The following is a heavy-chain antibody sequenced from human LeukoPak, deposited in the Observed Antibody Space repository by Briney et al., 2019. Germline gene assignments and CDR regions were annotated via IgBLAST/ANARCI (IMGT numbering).Heavy chain of an antibody. CDR2: ISGSGGTI. Sequence: GGSLRLSCAASGFTFSSYSVSWVRQAPGKGLEWVSGISGSGGTISYADSVEGRFTISRDNSKNTLYLQMNSLRAEDTAEYYCAKSSDRNYYYYYMDVWGKGTTVTVSS. CDR3: AKSSDRNYYYYYMDV. CDR1: GFTFSSYS. V-gene: IGHV3-23*01. J-gene: IGHJ6*03.